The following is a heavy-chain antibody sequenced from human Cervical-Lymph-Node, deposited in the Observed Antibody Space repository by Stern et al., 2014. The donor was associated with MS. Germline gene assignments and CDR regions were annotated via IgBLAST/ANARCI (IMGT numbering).Heavy chain of an antibody. J-gene: IGHJ4*02. D-gene: IGHD6-13*01. CDR3: ARTVGSTAADY. CDR2: INPISGAT. Sequence: VQLEESGPEVKKPGASVRVSCKASGYTFTDYFVHWVRQAPGQGLEWMGRINPISGATDGAQKFQGRVTLTKDTAISTAYMELSSLISYDAAFYFCARTVGSTAADYWGQGTLVTVSS. V-gene: IGHV1-2*06. CDR1: GYTFTDYF.